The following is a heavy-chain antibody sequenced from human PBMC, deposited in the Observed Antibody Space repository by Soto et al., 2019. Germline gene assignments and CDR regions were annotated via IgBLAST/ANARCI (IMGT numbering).Heavy chain of an antibody. V-gene: IGHV3-15*01. Sequence: EVQLVESGGGLVQPGGSLRLSCAASGFTFSNAWMNWVRQAPGKGLEWIGRIKKRADGGTADHATPVKGRFTISRDDSKNTLYLQINSLRAEDTAVYFCARDCSGGSCYPGMDVWGQGTTVTVSS. CDR1: GFTFSNAW. J-gene: IGHJ6*02. CDR3: ARDCSGGSCYPGMDV. CDR2: IKKRADGGTA. D-gene: IGHD2-15*01.